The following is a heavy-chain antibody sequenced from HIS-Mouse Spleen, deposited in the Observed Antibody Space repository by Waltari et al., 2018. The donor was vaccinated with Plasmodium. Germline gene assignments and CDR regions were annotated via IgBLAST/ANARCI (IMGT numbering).Heavy chain of an antibody. CDR1: GYTFTGYH. CDR2: INPNSGGT. D-gene: IGHD6-13*01. Sequence: QVQLVQSGAEVKKPGASVKVSCKASGYTFTGYHMHWVRQAPGHGLEWMGWINPNSGGTNYAQKFQGRVTMTRDTSISTAYMELSRLRSDDTAVYYCARVLGYKAAAGTFVEYFQHWGQGTLVTVSS. V-gene: IGHV1-2*02. CDR3: ARVLGYKAAAGTFVEYFQH. J-gene: IGHJ1*01.